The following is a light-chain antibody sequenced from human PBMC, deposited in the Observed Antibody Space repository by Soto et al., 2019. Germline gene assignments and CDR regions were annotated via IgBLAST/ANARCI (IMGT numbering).Light chain of an antibody. CDR1: SGSVSTSSY. V-gene: IGLV8-61*01. J-gene: IGLJ3*02. CDR3: VLYMGGGIRV. Sequence: QTVVTQEPSFSVSPGGTVTLTCGLTSGSVSTSSYPSWYQQTPGQAPRTLIYSTNTRSSGVPDRFSGSNLGNKAALTITGAQADDESDYYCVLYMGGGIRVFGGGTQLTVL. CDR2: STN.